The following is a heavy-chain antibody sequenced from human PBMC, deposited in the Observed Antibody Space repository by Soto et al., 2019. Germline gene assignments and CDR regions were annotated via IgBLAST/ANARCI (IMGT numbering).Heavy chain of an antibody. Sequence: QVQLVESGGGVVQPGRSLRLSCAASGFTFSSYAMHWVRQAPGKGLEWVAVISYDGSNKYYADSVKGRFTISRDNSKNXPYLKMNSLRAEDTAVYYCARDRIQIWLRAPYTIDYWGQGTLVTVSS. V-gene: IGHV3-30-3*01. CDR1: GFTFSSYA. J-gene: IGHJ4*02. CDR2: ISYDGSNK. D-gene: IGHD5-18*01. CDR3: ARDRIQIWLRAPYTIDY.